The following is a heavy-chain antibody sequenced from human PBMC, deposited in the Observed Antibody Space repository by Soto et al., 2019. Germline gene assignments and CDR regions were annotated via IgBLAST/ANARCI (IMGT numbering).Heavy chain of an antibody. CDR2: INAGNGNT. CDR3: ARSLFGGSGFSYAFDI. Sequence: QVQLVQSGAEVKKPGASVKVSCKASGYTFTSYAMHWVRQAPGQRLEWMGWINAGNGNTKYSQKFQGRVTITRDTSASTAYMELSSLRSEDTAVYYCARSLFGGSGFSYAFDIWGQGTMVTVSS. V-gene: IGHV1-3*01. J-gene: IGHJ3*02. CDR1: GYTFTSYA. D-gene: IGHD3-16*01.